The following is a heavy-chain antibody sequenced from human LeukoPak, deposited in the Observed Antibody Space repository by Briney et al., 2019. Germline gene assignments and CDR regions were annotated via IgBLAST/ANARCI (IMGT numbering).Heavy chain of an antibody. CDR1: GSTFSDYY. CDR3: ARALDYGETNWFDP. J-gene: IGHJ5*02. V-gene: IGHV3-11*06. CDR2: ISSSSSYT. D-gene: IGHD4-17*01. Sequence: GGSLRLSCAASGSTFSDYYMSWIRQAPGKGLEWVSYISSSSSYTNYADSVKGRFTISRDNAENSLYLQMNSLRAEDTAVYYCARALDYGETNWFDPWGQGTLVTVSS.